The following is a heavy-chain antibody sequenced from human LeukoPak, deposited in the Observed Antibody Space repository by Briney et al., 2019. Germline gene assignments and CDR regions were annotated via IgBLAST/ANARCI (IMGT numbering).Heavy chain of an antibody. CDR1: GYTFTSYY. D-gene: IGHD6-13*01. Sequence: GASVKVSCKASGYTFTSYYIHWVRQAPGQGLEWMGWMNPNSGNTGYAQKFQGRVTMTRNTSISTAYMELSSLRSEDTAVYYCARVPPAAGTGDYYYYGMDVWGQGTTVTVSS. J-gene: IGHJ6*02. CDR3: ARVPPAAGTGDYYYYGMDV. CDR2: MNPNSGNT. V-gene: IGHV1-8*02.